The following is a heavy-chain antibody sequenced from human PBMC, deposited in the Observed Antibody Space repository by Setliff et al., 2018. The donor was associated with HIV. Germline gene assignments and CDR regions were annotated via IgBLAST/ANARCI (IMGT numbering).Heavy chain of an antibody. J-gene: IGHJ4*02. CDR1: GYPISSGYF. V-gene: IGHV4-38-2*02. CDR3: ARDYGQEDSAMDFDH. Sequence: NPSETLSLTCAVSGYPISSGYFWGWIRQPPGTGLEWIASIYHSGSTYYSSSLKSRVTISVDTSKNQFSLKVTSVTAADTAVYYCARDYGQEDSAMDFDHWGQGTLVTVSS. D-gene: IGHD2-15*01. CDR2: IYHSGST.